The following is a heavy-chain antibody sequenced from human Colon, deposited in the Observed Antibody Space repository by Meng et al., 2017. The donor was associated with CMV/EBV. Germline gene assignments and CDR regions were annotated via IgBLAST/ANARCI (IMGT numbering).Heavy chain of an antibody. CDR1: GGTFSSYA. J-gene: IGHJ4*02. Sequence: SVKVSCKASGGTFSSYAISWVRQAPGQGLEWMGGIIPILGIANYAQKFQGRVTITADKSTSTAYMELSSLRSEDTAVYYCARVGPPGIAAGGNFDYWGQGTLVTVSS. CDR2: IIPILGIA. V-gene: IGHV1-69*10. D-gene: IGHD6-13*01. CDR3: ARVGPPGIAAGGNFDY.